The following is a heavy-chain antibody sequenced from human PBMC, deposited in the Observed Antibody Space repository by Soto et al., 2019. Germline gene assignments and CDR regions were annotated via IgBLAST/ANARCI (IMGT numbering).Heavy chain of an antibody. CDR2: IRSKAYGGTK. CDR3: TRDPRLYSYGGKIASGGWYYYYGMDV. D-gene: IGHD3-10*01. V-gene: IGHV3-49*03. CDR1: GVTFGDYA. J-gene: IGHJ6*02. Sequence: GGSLRLSCNASGVTFGDYAMSWFRQAPGKGLEWVGFIRSKAYGGTKEYAASVKGRFTNSRDDSKSIAYLQMNSLKTEDTAVYYCTRDPRLYSYGGKIASGGWYYYYGMDVWGQGTTVTVSS.